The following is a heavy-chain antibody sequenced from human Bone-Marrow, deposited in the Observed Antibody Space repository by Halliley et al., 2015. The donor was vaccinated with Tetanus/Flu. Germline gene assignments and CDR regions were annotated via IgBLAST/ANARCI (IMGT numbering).Heavy chain of an antibody. CDR3: AKAHTSTWYGEVNWFDP. CDR2: TSGNGVRT. V-gene: IGHV3-23*01. D-gene: IGHD3-10*01. J-gene: IGHJ5*02. Sequence: TSGNGVRTYYADSVKGRFTISRDNSKNTLYLQMSSLRAEDTAVYSCAKAHTSTWYGEVNWFDPWGQGTLVTVSS.